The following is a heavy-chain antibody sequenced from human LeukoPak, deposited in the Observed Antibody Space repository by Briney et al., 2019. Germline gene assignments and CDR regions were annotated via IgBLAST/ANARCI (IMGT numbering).Heavy chain of an antibody. CDR2: ICVYNGNT. J-gene: IGHJ4*02. CDR1: GYTFTTYG. Sequence: ASVKVSCKASGYTFTTYGLSWVRQAPGQGLEWMGWICVYNGNTNYAQKFQGRVTMTTDTSTSTAYMELRSLRSDDTAVYYCARSYSHSWYHLDYWGQGTLVTVSS. V-gene: IGHV1-18*01. CDR3: ARSYSHSWYHLDY. D-gene: IGHD6-13*01.